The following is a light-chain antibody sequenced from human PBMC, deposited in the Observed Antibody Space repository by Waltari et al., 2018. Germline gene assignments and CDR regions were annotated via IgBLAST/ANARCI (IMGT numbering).Light chain of an antibody. CDR3: ASWDDTLNGYV. CDR2: SNS. Sequence: QSVLTQPPSASGTPGQRVTISCSGSSSNLGSNPVNWYQQLPGTAPNLLIHSNSPRPSGVPARISGSKSGTSASLAISGLQSEDEAQYFCASWDDTLNGYVFGIGTKVTVL. CDR1: SSNLGSNP. J-gene: IGLJ1*01. V-gene: IGLV1-44*01.